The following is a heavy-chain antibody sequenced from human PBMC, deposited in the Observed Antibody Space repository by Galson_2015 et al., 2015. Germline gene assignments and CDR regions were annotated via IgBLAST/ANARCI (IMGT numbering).Heavy chain of an antibody. CDR2: IYWNDDK. D-gene: IGHD4-17*01. V-gene: IGHV2-5*01. J-gene: IGHJ6*03. CDR1: GFSLSTSGVD. CDR3: AHTHGDHYEYYYYYYYMDV. Sequence: PALVKPTQTLTLTCTFSGFSLSTSGVDVGWIRQPPGKALEWLALIYWNDDKRYSPSLKSRLTITKDTSKNQVVLTMTNMDPVDTATYYCAHTHGDHYEYYYYYYYMDVWGKGTTVTVSS.